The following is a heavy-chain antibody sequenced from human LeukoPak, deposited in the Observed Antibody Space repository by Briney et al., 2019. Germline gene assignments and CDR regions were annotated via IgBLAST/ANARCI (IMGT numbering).Heavy chain of an antibody. CDR3: ARGVEGYDVSGFYYDY. D-gene: IGHD3-22*01. Sequence: SETLSLTCAVSGGSVNSGGFSWTWIRRPPGKGLEWIGYVYHTGNMYFNPSLEGRVTISLDTSKNQFSLELTSVTAADTAVYFCARGVEGYDVSGFYYDYWGQGTLVTVSS. CDR1: GGSVNSGGFS. J-gene: IGHJ4*02. V-gene: IGHV4-30-2*01. CDR2: VYHTGNM.